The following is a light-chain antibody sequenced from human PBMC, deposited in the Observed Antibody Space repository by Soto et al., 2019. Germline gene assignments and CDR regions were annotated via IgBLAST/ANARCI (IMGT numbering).Light chain of an antibody. J-gene: IGLJ1*01. CDR3: TSYTITSNYV. Sequence: QSVLTQPPSASGTPGQRVTISCSGSSSNIGSNYVYWYQQLPGTAPKLLIYRNNQRPSGVPDRFSGSKSGTSASLAISGLRSEDEADYYCTSYTITSNYVFGNGTKVTV. CDR2: RNN. V-gene: IGLV1-47*01. CDR1: SSNIGSNY.